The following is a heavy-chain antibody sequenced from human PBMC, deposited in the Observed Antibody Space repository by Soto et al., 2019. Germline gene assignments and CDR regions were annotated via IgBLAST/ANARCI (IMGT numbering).Heavy chain of an antibody. D-gene: IGHD3-3*01. V-gene: IGHV3-48*03. CDR3: ASVMLRFSYGIDV. Sequence: PGGSLRLSCAASGLTLRSYEMHWVRQAPGKGLEWVSYISKSGSIIYYTDSVKGRFTISRDNAKNLLYLEMNSLRAEDSAVYFCASVMLRFSYGIDVWGQGTTVTVSS. J-gene: IGHJ6*02. CDR2: ISKSGSII. CDR1: GLTLRSYE.